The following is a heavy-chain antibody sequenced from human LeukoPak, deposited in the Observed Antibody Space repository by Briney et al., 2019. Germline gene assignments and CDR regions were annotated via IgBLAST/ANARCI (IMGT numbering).Heavy chain of an antibody. Sequence: SETLSLTCTVSGGSISSYYWSWIRQPAGKGLEWIGSIYYSGSTYYNPSLKSRVTVSVDTSKNQFSLKLSSVTAADTAVYYCARGGVYYVKPFDYWGQGTLVTVSS. CDR2: IYYSGST. J-gene: IGHJ4*02. CDR1: GGSISSYY. D-gene: IGHD3-10*02. CDR3: ARGGVYYVKPFDY. V-gene: IGHV4-4*07.